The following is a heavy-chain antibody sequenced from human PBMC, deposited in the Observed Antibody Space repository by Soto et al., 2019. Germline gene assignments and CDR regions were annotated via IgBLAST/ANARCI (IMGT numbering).Heavy chain of an antibody. CDR3: ARHGRDSSGYYVY. V-gene: IGHV5-51*01. CDR2: IYPGDSDT. D-gene: IGHD3-22*01. Sequence: GESLKISCKGSGYSFTSYWIGWLRQMPGKCLEWMGIIYPGDSDTRYSPSFQGQVTISADKAISTSYLQWSSLKASDTATYYCARHGRDSSGYYVYWGQGTLVTVSS. CDR1: GYSFTSYW. J-gene: IGHJ4*02.